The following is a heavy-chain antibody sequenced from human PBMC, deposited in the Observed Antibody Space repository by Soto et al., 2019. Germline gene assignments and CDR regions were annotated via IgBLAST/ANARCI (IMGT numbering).Heavy chain of an antibody. Sequence: QLHLVQSGAVVKKPGASVTVSCSASGYPVTAYYMHWVRQAPGRGLEWMGGINPATGAAKYTQTFQGRVAMTRDTSTSTGFMVLSGLTSEDPAVFYLARGGAVGVAGSAGFDMWGQGTLGTVSS. CDR2: INPATGAA. J-gene: IGHJ3*02. CDR3: ARGGAVGVAGSAGFDM. D-gene: IGHD3-3*01. CDR1: GYPVTAYY. V-gene: IGHV1-2*02.